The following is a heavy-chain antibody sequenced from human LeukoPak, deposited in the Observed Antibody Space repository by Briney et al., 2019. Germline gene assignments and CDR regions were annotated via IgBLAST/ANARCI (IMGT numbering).Heavy chain of an antibody. J-gene: IGHJ4*02. CDR2: ISDCGGST. CDR1: GFTFSSYP. CDR3: AKGIRRYPEPSSWSCFDS. Sequence: GGSLRLSCAASGFTFSSYPMTWVRQAPGKGLEWVSVISDCGGSTYYADSVKGRFTISRDNSQDTVYLQMNSLRVEDTAVYYCAKGIRRYPEPSSWSCFDSWGQGTLVTVS. D-gene: IGHD6-13*01. V-gene: IGHV3-23*01.